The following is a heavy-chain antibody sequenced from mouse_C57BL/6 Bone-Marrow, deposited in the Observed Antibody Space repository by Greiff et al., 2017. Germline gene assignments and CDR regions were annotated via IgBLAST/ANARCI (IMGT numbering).Heavy chain of an antibody. V-gene: IGHV1-82*01. J-gene: IGHJ2*01. Sequence: QVQLQQSGPELVKPGASVKISCKASGYAFSSSWMNWVQQRPGKGLEWIGRIYPGDGDTNYNGKFKGKATLTADKSSSTAYMQLSSLTSEDSAVYFCARSLYYYGSSYDYFDYWGQGTTLTVSS. D-gene: IGHD1-1*01. CDR3: ARSLYYYGSSYDYFDY. CDR1: GYAFSSSW. CDR2: IYPGDGDT.